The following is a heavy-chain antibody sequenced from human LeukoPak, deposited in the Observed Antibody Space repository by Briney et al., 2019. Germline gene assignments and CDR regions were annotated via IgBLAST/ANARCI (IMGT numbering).Heavy chain of an antibody. CDR3: ARGPRY. CDR2: ISYDGSNK. V-gene: IGHV3-30*04. Sequence: SGGSLRLSCAASGFTFSSYAMHWVRQAPGKGLEWVAVISYDGSNKYYADSVKGRFTISRDNSKNTLYLQMHSLRAEDTAVYYCARGPRYWGQGTLVTVSS. J-gene: IGHJ4*02. CDR1: GFTFSSYA.